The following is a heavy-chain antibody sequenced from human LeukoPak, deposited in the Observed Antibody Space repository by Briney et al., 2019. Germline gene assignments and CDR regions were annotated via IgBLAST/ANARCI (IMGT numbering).Heavy chain of an antibody. CDR3: TTRGMVRGVIRDYYYGMDV. V-gene: IGHV3-15*01. CDR2: IKSKTDGGTT. Sequence: GGSLRLSGAASGFTFSNAWMSWVRQAPGKGLEWVGRIKSKTDGGTTDYAAPVKGRFTISRDDSKNTLYLQMNSLKTEDTAVYYCTTRGMVRGVIRDYYYGMDVWGQGTTVTVSS. D-gene: IGHD3-10*01. CDR1: GFTFSNAW. J-gene: IGHJ6*02.